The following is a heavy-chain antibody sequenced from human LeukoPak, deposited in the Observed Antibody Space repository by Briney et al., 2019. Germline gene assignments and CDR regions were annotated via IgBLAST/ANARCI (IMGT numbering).Heavy chain of an antibody. V-gene: IGHV3-21*01. D-gene: IGHD6-19*01. Sequence: PGGSLRLSCAASGFTFSSYNKYWVRQAPGQGLEWVSSLSGGSDHIYYADPVKGRFTISRDNAKNSLYLQMNSLRAEDTAVYYCARIGSGWYWDYWGQGTLVTVSS. J-gene: IGHJ4*02. CDR3: ARIGSGWYWDY. CDR1: GFTFSSYN. CDR2: LSGGSDHI.